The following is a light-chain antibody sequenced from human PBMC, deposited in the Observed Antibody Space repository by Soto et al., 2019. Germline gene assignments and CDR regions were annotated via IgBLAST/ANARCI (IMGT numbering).Light chain of an antibody. CDR1: SSDVGGYNY. J-gene: IGLJ1*01. V-gene: IGLV2-8*01. Sequence: QSALTQPPSASGSPGQSVTISCTGTSSDVGGYNYVSWYQQHPGKAPKLMIYEVNKRPSGVPDRFSGSKSDNTASLTVSGLQAEDEADYYCSSYVGSNNWDFGTGTKLTVL. CDR2: EVN. CDR3: SSYVGSNNWD.